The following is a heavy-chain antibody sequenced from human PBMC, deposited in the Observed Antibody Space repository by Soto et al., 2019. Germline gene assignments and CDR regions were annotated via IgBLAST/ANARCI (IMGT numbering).Heavy chain of an antibody. V-gene: IGHV3-48*02. CDR3: ARHRAWIYRGWFDP. Sequence: EVQLVESGGGLVQPGGSLRLSCAASGFTFSSYSMNWVRQAPGKGLEWVSYISSSSSTIYYADSVKGRFTISRDNAKNSLHLQMTSLRDEDTAGYYCARHRAWIYRGWFDPWGQGPLVTVSS. CDR2: ISSSSSTI. D-gene: IGHD1-1*01. CDR1: GFTFSSYS. J-gene: IGHJ5*02.